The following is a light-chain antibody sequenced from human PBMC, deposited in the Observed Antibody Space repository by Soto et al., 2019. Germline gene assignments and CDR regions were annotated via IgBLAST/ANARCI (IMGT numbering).Light chain of an antibody. J-gene: IGKJ1*01. V-gene: IGKV1-5*01. CDR3: QQYNDYSTWT. Sequence: DIQMTQSPSTLSASVGDRFSITCRASQSISSWLAWYQQKPGKAPKVLIWDATTLHRGVSSRFSGSGFGTEFTLTISSLQPDDFATYYCQQYNDYSTWTFGQGTKVDNK. CDR1: QSISSW. CDR2: DAT.